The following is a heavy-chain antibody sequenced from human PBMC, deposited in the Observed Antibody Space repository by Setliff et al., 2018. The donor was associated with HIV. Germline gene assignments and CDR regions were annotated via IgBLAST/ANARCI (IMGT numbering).Heavy chain of an antibody. CDR2: FYTSGST. J-gene: IGHJ4*02. D-gene: IGHD3-22*01. CDR1: GGSINTYY. CDR3: ARDRLTYYFDY. Sequence: SETLSLTCTVSGGSINTYYWSWIRQPAGKGLEWIGRFYTSGSTNYNPSLKSRVTMSVDTSKNQFSLKLSSVTAADPAVYYCARDRLTYYFDYWGQGILVTVSS. V-gene: IGHV4-4*07.